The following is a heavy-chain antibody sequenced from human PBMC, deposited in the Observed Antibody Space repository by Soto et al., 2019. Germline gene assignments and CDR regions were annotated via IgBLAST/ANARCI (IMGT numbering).Heavy chain of an antibody. V-gene: IGHV4-4*02. D-gene: IGHD2-15*01. CDR3: ARAHCSGGSCYSVQHWFDP. Sequence: QVQLQESGPGLVKPSGTLSLTCAVSGGSISSSNWWSWVRQPPGKGLEWIGEMYHSGSTNHNPSLKRRGTTSVDKSKNKFSLKLSSVTAADTAVYYCARAHCSGGSCYSVQHWFDPWGQGTLVTVSS. CDR2: MYHSGST. J-gene: IGHJ5*02. CDR1: GGSISSSNW.